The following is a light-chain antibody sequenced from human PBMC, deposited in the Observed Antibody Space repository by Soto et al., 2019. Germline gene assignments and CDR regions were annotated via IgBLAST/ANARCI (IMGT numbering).Light chain of an antibody. CDR2: KAS. V-gene: IGKV1-5*03. Sequence: DIQMTQSPSTLSASVGDRVTITCRASQSISSWLAWYQQKPGKAPKLLIYKASTLESGVQSRFSGSGSGTEFTLTISSLQSDDFAIYYCQQYDKYAWTFGQGTKVEIK. CDR1: QSISSW. J-gene: IGKJ1*01. CDR3: QQYDKYAWT.